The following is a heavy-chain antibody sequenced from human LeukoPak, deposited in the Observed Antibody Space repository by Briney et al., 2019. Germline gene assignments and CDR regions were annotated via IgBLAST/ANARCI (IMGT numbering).Heavy chain of an antibody. CDR1: GGSFSGYY. J-gene: IGHJ4*02. V-gene: IGHV4-34*01. Sequence: PSETLSLTCAVYGGSFSGYYWSWIRQPPGKGLEWIGEINHSGSTNYNPSLKSRVTISVDTSKNQFSLKLSSVTAADTAVYYCARLAKRYCSSTSCSDFDYWGQGTLVTVSS. CDR2: INHSGST. CDR3: ARLAKRYCSSTSCSDFDY. D-gene: IGHD2-2*01.